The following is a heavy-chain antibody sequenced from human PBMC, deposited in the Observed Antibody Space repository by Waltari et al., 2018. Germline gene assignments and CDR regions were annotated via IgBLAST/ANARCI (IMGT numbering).Heavy chain of an antibody. CDR3: ARAPHWGWLNHFDN. Sequence: QVQLVQSGAEVKKPGSSVKVSCKASGGNFNNYAFTWVRQAPGQGLEWLGGIMAIYGTTHYAQNFQGRVTITAEESTSTTYMELSSLISEDTAIYYCARAPHWGWLNHFDNWGQGTLVTVAS. CDR2: IMAIYGTT. J-gene: IGHJ4*02. D-gene: IGHD2-8*02. V-gene: IGHV1-69*01. CDR1: GGNFNNYA.